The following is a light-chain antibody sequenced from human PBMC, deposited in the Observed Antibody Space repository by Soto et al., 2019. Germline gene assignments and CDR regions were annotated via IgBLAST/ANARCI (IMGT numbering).Light chain of an antibody. V-gene: IGKV3-20*01. J-gene: IGKJ1*01. CDR3: QQYGDSSWT. Sequence: EIVLTQSPGTLSLSPGDRATLSCRASQSVSSNYLAWYQQQKPGQAPWLLIYGASSRAAGVPDRFSGSGSGTDFTLAISRLEPEDVAVYYCQQYGDSSWTFGQGTKVEIK. CDR1: QSVSSNY. CDR2: GAS.